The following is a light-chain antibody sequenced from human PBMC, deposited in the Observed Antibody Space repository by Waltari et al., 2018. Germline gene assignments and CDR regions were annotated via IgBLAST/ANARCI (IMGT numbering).Light chain of an antibody. J-gene: IGKJ1*01. CDR1: QNIGNR. Sequence: DIQMTESPSTLSASVGDRVTVTCRASQNIGNRLAWYQHKPGKAPNLLIYEASSLEGGAPSRVSGSVSGTGFTLTISSLQPDDFATYYCQQYHTYPWTFGQGTTVEVK. CDR2: EAS. V-gene: IGKV1-5*03. CDR3: QQYHTYPWT.